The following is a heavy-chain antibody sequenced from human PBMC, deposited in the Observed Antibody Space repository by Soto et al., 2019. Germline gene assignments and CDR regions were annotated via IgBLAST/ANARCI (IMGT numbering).Heavy chain of an antibody. CDR2: ISYDGSNK. CDR1: GFTFSSYG. J-gene: IGHJ4*02. V-gene: IGHV3-30*18. CDR3: ANDKTNTAIGPIDY. D-gene: IGHD5-18*01. Sequence: PGGSLRLSCAASGFTFSSYGMHWVRQAPGKGLEWVAVISYDGSNKYYADSVKGRFTISRDNSKNTLYLQMNSLRAEDTAVYYCANDKTNTAIGPIDYWGQGTLVTVSS.